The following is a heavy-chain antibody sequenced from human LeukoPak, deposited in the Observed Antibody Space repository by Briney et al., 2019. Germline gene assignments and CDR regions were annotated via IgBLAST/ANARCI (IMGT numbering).Heavy chain of an antibody. CDR1: GYTFTGYY. CDR3: ARDKGMKSGSAHY. V-gene: IGHV1-2*02. D-gene: IGHD1-26*01. CDR2: INPNSGVT. J-gene: IGHJ4*02. Sequence: ASVKVSCKASGYTFTGYYMHWVRQAPGQGLECMGWINPNSGVTNYAQKFQGRVTMTRDTSISTAYTELSRLRSDDTAVYYCARDKGMKSGSAHYWGQGTLVTVSS.